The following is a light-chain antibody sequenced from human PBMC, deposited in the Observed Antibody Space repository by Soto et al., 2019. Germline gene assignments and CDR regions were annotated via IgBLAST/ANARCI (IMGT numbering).Light chain of an antibody. CDR2: DAS. Sequence: QSALTQPASVSGSPGQSITISCTGTSSDVGGCNYVSWYQQHPGKAPKLMIYDASNRPSGVSDRVSGSKSGSTASLTISGLQAEDEADYYCSSYTSSRALLYVFGTGTKVTVL. CDR3: SSYTSSRALLYV. CDR1: SSDVGGCNY. J-gene: IGLJ1*01. V-gene: IGLV2-14*01.